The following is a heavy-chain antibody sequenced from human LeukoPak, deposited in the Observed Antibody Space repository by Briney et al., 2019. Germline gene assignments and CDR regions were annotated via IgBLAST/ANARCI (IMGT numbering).Heavy chain of an antibody. CDR3: ARELSPVVKYYFEY. D-gene: IGHD3-22*01. Sequence: GGSLRLSCAASGFTFSSYGIHWVRQAPGKGMEWVAVIWYDGSNKYYADSVKGRFTISRDNSKNTLYLQMNSLRAEDTALYYCARELSPVVKYYFEYWGQGTLVTVSP. V-gene: IGHV3-33*01. CDR2: IWYDGSNK. CDR1: GFTFSSYG. J-gene: IGHJ4*02.